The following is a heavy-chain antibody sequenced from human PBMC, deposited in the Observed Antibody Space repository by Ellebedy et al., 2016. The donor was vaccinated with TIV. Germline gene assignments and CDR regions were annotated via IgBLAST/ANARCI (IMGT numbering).Heavy chain of an antibody. Sequence: GGSLRLSCAASGFAVSRNFMHWVRQAPGKGLEWVSVIYSSGTTYYADSVEGRFTISKDNFKNTLYLQMNSLRAEDTAVYYCASDLTEAGYFDHWGQGTLVTVSS. J-gene: IGHJ4*02. CDR2: IYSSGTT. V-gene: IGHV3-53*01. CDR1: GFAVSRNF. CDR3: ASDLTEAGYFDH.